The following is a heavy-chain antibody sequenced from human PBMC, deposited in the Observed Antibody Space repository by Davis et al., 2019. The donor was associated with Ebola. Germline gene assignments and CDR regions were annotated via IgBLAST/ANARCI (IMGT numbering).Heavy chain of an antibody. D-gene: IGHD5-12*01. V-gene: IGHV3-33*01. J-gene: IGHJ6*02. CDR2: IWNDGSHQ. Sequence: GESLKISCVASGFTFSSYDIHWVRQAPGKGLEWVAVIWNDGSHQYYGDSVKGRFTVSRDNSKNTLFLQMNSLRVDDTAVYYCARAKQPARYSGYAGYYYGMDVWGQGTTVTVSS. CDR3: ARAKQPARYSGYAGYYYGMDV. CDR1: GFTFSSYD.